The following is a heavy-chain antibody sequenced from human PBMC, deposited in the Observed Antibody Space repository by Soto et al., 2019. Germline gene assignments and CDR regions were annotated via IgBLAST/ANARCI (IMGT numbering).Heavy chain of an antibody. CDR1: EFSLSAYS. D-gene: IGHD1-1*01. CDR2: IIGDTGRA. Sequence: VMIVQSGTEVKKPGASVMVSCEASEFSLSAYSVHWVRQAPGQRLEWMGSIIGDTGRAKYSDHLRGRVTLTRDKSANTAYLEVRSLTPGDTAVYYCARGAGTRKDFHCGVDVWGLGTTVIVSS. V-gene: IGHV1-3*01. CDR3: ARGAGTRKDFHCGVDV. J-gene: IGHJ6*02.